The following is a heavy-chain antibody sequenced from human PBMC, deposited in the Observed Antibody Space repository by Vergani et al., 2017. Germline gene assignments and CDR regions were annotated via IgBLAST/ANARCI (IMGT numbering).Heavy chain of an antibody. CDR1: GFIFNYYG. D-gene: IGHD1-20*01. J-gene: IGHJ4*01. CDR3: ARAYGRYDWFDY. Sequence: QVHLVESGGGVVQPGGSLRLSCAASGFIFNYYGINWVRQAPGKGLEWVSFIRSDGGSEMYADSVRGRFTISRDNSKNTVSLEMLSLRTEDTAVYYCARAYGRYDWFDYWGQRTLVTVSS. V-gene: IGHV3-30*02. CDR2: IRSDGGSE.